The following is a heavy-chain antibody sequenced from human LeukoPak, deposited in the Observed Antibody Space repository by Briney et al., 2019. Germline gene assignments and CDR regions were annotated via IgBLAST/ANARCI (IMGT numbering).Heavy chain of an antibody. CDR3: ARDLPNIAYDAFDI. V-gene: IGHV4-38-2*02. CDR1: GYSISSGYY. D-gene: IGHD5-12*01. J-gene: IGHJ3*02. CDR2: IYYSGST. Sequence: PSETLSLTCTVSGYSISSGYYWSWIRQPPGKGLEWIGSIYYSGSTYYNPSLKSRVTISVDTSKNQFSLKLSSVTAADTAVYYCARDLPNIAYDAFDIWGQGTMVTVSS.